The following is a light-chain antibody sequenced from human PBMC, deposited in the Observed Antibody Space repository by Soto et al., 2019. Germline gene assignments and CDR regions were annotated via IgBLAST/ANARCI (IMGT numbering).Light chain of an antibody. CDR2: AAA. J-gene: IGKJ3*01. CDR1: QGISSW. V-gene: IGKV1-12*01. Sequence: DIQMTQSPSSVSASVGDRVTITSRASQGISSWLDWYQQKPGKAPKLLIYAAASLQSGVTSRLSVSGSGTDFPITSSSLQPEDFATYYCQQADSCPFAFDPGTKVDIK. CDR3: QQADSCPFA.